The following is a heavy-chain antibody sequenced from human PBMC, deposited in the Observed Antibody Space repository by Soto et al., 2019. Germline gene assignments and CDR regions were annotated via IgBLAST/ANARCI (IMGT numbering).Heavy chain of an antibody. CDR3: ATHPPYGPLDH. J-gene: IGHJ4*02. D-gene: IGHD4-17*01. V-gene: IGHV4-39*01. Sequence: SWLRQPPGKGLEWIGNIYYSENTYYNPSLKSRVTISVDTSKNQFSLRLTSVTAADTAVYYCATHPPYGPLDHWGQGTLVTVSS. CDR2: IYYSENT.